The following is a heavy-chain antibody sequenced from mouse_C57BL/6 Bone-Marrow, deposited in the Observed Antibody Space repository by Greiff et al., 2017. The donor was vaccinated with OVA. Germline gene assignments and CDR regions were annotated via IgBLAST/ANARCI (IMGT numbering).Heavy chain of an antibody. J-gene: IGHJ2*01. V-gene: IGHV1-59*01. Sequence: QVQLKQPGAELVRPGTSVKLSCKASGYTFTSYWMHWVKQRPGQGLEWIGVIDPSDSYTNYNQKFKGKATLTVDTSSSTAYMQLSSLTSEDSAVYYCAIYGKSYWGQGTTLTVSS. CDR3: AIYGKSY. CDR2: IDPSDSYT. D-gene: IGHD2-1*01. CDR1: GYTFTSYW.